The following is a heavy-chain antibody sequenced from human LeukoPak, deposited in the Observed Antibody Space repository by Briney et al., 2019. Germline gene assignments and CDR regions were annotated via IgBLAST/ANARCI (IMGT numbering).Heavy chain of an antibody. J-gene: IGHJ4*02. V-gene: IGHV4-59*01. CDR1: GGSISSYY. Sequence: SETLSLTCTVSGGSISSYYWSWIRQPPGKGLEWLGYIYYSGSTNYNPSLKSRVTISVDTSKNQFSLKLSSVTAADTAVYYCARASGYSYGYFDYWGQGTLVTVSS. CDR2: IYYSGST. CDR3: ARASGYSYGYFDY. D-gene: IGHD5-18*01.